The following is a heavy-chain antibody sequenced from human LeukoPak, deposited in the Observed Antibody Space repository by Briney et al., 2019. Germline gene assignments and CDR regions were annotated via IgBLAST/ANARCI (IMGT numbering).Heavy chain of an antibody. V-gene: IGHV4-59*05. CDR2: IYYSGST. J-gene: IGHJ4*02. Sequence: SETLSLTCTVSGGSISSYHWNWIRQPPGKGLEWIGSIYYSGSTYYNPSLKSRVTISVDTSKNQFSLKLSSVTAADTAVYYCARQRTLGYCSGGSCYSSDYWGQGTLVTVSS. D-gene: IGHD2-15*01. CDR3: ARQRTLGYCSGGSCYSSDY. CDR1: GGSISSYH.